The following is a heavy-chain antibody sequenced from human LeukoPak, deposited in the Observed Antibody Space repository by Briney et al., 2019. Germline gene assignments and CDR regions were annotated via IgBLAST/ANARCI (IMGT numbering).Heavy chain of an antibody. CDR3: ARDGFPYSSGWAGGYFDY. CDR1: GFTLSSYA. D-gene: IGHD6-19*01. Sequence: GRSLRLSCAASGFTLSSYAIHWVRQAPGKGLERVPVISYDGSNKYYADSVKGRFTISRDNSKNTLYLQMNSLRAEDTAVYYCARDGFPYSSGWAGGYFDYWGQGTLVTVSS. J-gene: IGHJ4*02. V-gene: IGHV3-30-3*01. CDR2: ISYDGSNK.